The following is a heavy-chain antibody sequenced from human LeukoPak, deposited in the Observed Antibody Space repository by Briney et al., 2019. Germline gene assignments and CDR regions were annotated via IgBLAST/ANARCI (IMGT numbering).Heavy chain of an antibody. V-gene: IGHV3-15*07. Sequence: GGSLRLSCVMSVFSFKNAWMNWVRQAPGKWLEWVGRIKSETDGGTIDYTAPVKGRFSISRDDSKNTVYLQMNGLKTEDTAVYYCTTGGPSCSNINCWGQGTLVTVSS. CDR3: TTGGPSCSNINC. CDR1: VFSFKNAW. CDR2: IKSETDGGTI. D-gene: IGHD2-2*01. J-gene: IGHJ4*02.